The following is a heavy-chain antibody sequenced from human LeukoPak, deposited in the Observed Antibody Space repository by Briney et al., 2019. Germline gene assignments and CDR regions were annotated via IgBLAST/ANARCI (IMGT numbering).Heavy chain of an antibody. D-gene: IGHD3-10*01. CDR2: IYYSGST. V-gene: IGHV4-59*01. CDR3: ARVRITNDYYYYYYMDV. Sequence: PSETLSLTCTVSGGSISSYYWSWIRQPPGKGLEWIGYIYYSGSTNYNPSLKSRVTISVDTSKNQFSLKLSSVTAADTAVYYCARVRITNDYYYYYYMDVWGKGTTVTISS. CDR1: GGSISSYY. J-gene: IGHJ6*03.